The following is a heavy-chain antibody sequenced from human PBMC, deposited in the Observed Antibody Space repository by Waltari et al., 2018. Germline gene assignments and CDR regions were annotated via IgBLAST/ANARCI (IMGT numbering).Heavy chain of an antibody. D-gene: IGHD2-8*01. CDR1: GFSLSNARMG. Sequence: QVTLKESGPVLVKPTETLTLTCTVSGFSLSNARMGVSWIRQPPGKALEWLAHIFSNDEKSYSTSLKSRLTISKATSKSPVVLTMTNMDPVDTATYYCARILGYCTNGVCYLSRYWYFDLWGRGTLVTVSS. CDR2: IFSNDEK. CDR3: ARILGYCTNGVCYLSRYWYFDL. J-gene: IGHJ2*01. V-gene: IGHV2-26*01.